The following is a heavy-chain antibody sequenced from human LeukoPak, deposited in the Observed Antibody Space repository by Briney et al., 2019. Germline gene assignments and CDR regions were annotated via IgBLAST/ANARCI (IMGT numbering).Heavy chain of an antibody. J-gene: IGHJ6*02. V-gene: IGHV3-21*01. CDR3: ARDHKYGMDV. CDR1: GVTFSGYS. CDR2: ISSSSSYI. Sequence: PGGSLRLSCAAPGVTFSGYSVNWVRQAPGKGLEWVSSISSSSSYIYYADSVKGRFTISRDNAKNSLYLQMNSLRAEDTAVYYCARDHKYGMDVWGQGTTVIVSS.